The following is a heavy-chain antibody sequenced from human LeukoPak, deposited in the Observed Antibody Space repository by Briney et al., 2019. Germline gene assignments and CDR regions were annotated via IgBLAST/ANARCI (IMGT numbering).Heavy chain of an antibody. CDR3: ARRGDGYNLDY. V-gene: IGHV4-39*01. Sequence: SETLSLTCTVSGGSISSSSYYWGWIRQPPGKGLEWIGSIYYSGSTYYNPSLKSRVTISVDTSKNQFSLKLSSVTAADTAVYYCARRGDGYNLDYWGQGTLVTVSS. CDR2: IYYSGST. J-gene: IGHJ4*02. D-gene: IGHD5-24*01. CDR1: GGSISSSSYY.